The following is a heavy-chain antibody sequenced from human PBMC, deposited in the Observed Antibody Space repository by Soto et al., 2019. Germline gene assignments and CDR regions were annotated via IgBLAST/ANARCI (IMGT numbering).Heavy chain of an antibody. Sequence: GGSLRLSCAASGFTVSSNYMSWVRQAPGKGLEWVSVIYSGGSTYYADSVKGRFTISRDNSKNTLYLQMNSLRAEDTAVYYCARSPFGVGGAFDIWGQGTMVTVSS. CDR3: ARSPFGVGGAFDI. J-gene: IGHJ3*02. CDR1: GFTVSSNY. V-gene: IGHV3-66*01. D-gene: IGHD3-3*01. CDR2: IYSGGST.